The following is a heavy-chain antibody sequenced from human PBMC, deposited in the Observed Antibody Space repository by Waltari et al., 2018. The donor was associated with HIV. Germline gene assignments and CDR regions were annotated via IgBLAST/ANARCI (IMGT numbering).Heavy chain of an antibody. CDR3: ARTDTHF. V-gene: IGHV1-69*12. CDR2: IIPIFGTT. CDR1: GGTFGNYG. J-gene: IGHJ4*02. Sequence: QVQLVQSGAEMEKPGSSVKVSCKASGGTFGNYGINWVRQAPGQGLEWMGGIIPIFGTTNLAQKYQGRVTISADEFTSTVYMELSSLRSEDTAVYHCARTDTHFWGQGTLVTVSS.